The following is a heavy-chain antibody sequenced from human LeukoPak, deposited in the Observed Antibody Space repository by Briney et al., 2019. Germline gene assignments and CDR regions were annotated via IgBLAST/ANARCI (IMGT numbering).Heavy chain of an antibody. Sequence: GGSLRLSCAASGFTFSSYWMSWVRQAPGKGLEWVANIKQDGTEKNYVDSVKGRFITSRDNTKKSLYLQMNGLRAEDTAVYYCARDRQGDYMDVWGKGTTVAVSS. D-gene: IGHD6-6*01. J-gene: IGHJ6*03. CDR1: GFTFSSYW. CDR2: IKQDGTEK. V-gene: IGHV3-7*01. CDR3: ARDRQGDYMDV.